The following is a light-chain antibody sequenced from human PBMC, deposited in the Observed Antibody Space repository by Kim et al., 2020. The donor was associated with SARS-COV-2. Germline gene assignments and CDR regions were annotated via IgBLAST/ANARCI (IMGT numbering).Light chain of an antibody. Sequence: HSVTVSCTGTSSDVGGYNYGSWYQQHPGKAPKLMIYEVSKRPSGVPDRFSGSKSGNTASLSVSGLQAEDEADYYCSSYAGSDNFVVFGGGTQLTVL. J-gene: IGLJ2*01. CDR1: SSDVGGYNY. CDR2: EVS. CDR3: SSYAGSDNFVV. V-gene: IGLV2-8*01.